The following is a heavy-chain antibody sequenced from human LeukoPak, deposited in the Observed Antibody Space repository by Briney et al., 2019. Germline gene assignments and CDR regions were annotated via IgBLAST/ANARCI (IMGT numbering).Heavy chain of an antibody. J-gene: IGHJ4*02. D-gene: IGHD6-19*01. CDR2: INPNSGGT. Sequence: ASVKVSCKASGYTFTGYYMHWVRQAPGQGLEWMGWINPNSGGTNYAQKFQGRVTMTRDTSISAAYMELSRLRSDDTAVYYCARVGSSGWYVHPTLDYWGQGTLVTVSS. V-gene: IGHV1-2*02. CDR1: GYTFTGYY. CDR3: ARVGSSGWYVHPTLDY.